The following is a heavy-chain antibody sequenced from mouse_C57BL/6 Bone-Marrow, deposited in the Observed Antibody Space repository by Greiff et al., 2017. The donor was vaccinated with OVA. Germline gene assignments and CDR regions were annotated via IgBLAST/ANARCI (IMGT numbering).Heavy chain of an antibody. D-gene: IGHD2-4*01. CDR2: ISSGSSTI. CDR3: ARGGLRQGGFAY. Sequence: EVQLQQSGGGLVKPGGSLKLSCAASGFTFSDYGMHWVRQAPEKGLEWVAYISSGSSTIYYADTVKGRFTISRDNAKNTLFLQMTSLRSEDTAMYYCARGGLRQGGFAYWGQGTLVTVSA. J-gene: IGHJ3*01. V-gene: IGHV5-17*01. CDR1: GFTFSDYG.